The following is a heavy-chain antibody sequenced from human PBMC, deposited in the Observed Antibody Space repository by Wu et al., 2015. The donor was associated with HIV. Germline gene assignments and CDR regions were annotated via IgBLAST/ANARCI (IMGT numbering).Heavy chain of an antibody. V-gene: IGHV1-2*02. CDR3: ARDLALHSSGSHAFDI. D-gene: IGHD6-19*01. Sequence: QVQLVQSGAEVKKPGASVKVSCKASGYTFTGYYMHWVRQAPGQGLEWMGWINPNSGGTNYAQKFQGRVTMTRDTSISTAYMELRSLRSEDTAVYYCARDLALHSSGSHAFDIWGLGTMVTVSS. CDR1: GYTFTGYY. J-gene: IGHJ3*02. CDR2: INPNSGGT.